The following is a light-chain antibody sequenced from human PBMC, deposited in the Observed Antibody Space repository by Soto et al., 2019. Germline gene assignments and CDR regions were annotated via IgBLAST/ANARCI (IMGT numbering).Light chain of an antibody. J-gene: IGKJ4*01. CDR2: DAS. V-gene: IGKV3-11*01. CDR1: QSVGSY. CDR3: QQRSNWPSLT. Sequence: EIVFTQSPATLSLSPGERATLSCGASQSVGSYLAWYQHKPGQAPRLLISDASNRATGIPARFSGSGSETDFTLTISSLEPEDSAVYYCQQRSNWPSLTFGGGTKV.